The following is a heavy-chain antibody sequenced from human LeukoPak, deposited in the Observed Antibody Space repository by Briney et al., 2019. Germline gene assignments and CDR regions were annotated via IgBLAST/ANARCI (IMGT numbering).Heavy chain of an antibody. V-gene: IGHV4-34*01. J-gene: IGHJ4*02. D-gene: IGHD3-10*01. CDR3: ARLERYYYGSGAHFDY. CDR2: INHSGST. Sequence: SETLSLTCTVYGGSFSGYYWSWIRQSPGKGLEWIGEINHSGSTNYNPSLKSRVAISVDTSKNQFSLKLSSVTAADTAVYYCARLERYYYGSGAHFDYWGQGTLVTVSS. CDR1: GGSFSGYY.